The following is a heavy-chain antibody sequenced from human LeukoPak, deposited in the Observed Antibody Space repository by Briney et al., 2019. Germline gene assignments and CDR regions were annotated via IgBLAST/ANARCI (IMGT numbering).Heavy chain of an antibody. D-gene: IGHD3-3*01. Sequence: GGSLRLSCAVSGMTFERHGMHWVRQPPGKGLEWLAFIKYDGSRTDYEDSVKGRFTVSRDNSKNTLYLEMNSLRAEDTAVYYCVKDTIFTVDPFDYWGQGTLVTVSS. V-gene: IGHV3-30*02. CDR3: VKDTIFTVDPFDY. CDR2: IKYDGSRT. CDR1: GMTFERHG. J-gene: IGHJ4*02.